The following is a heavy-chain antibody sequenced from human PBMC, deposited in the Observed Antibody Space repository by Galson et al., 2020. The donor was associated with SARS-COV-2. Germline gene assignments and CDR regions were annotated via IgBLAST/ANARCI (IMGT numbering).Heavy chain of an antibody. Sequence: SQASETLSLTCAVYGGSFSGYYWSWIRQPPGKGLEWIGEINHSGSTNYNPSLKSRVTISVDTSKNQFSLKLSSVTAADTAVYYCARGVKQWLVNYYYYGMDVWGQGTTVTVSS. CDR2: INHSGST. J-gene: IGHJ6*02. V-gene: IGHV4-34*01. CDR1: GGSFSGYY. CDR3: ARGVKQWLVNYYYYGMDV. D-gene: IGHD6-19*01.